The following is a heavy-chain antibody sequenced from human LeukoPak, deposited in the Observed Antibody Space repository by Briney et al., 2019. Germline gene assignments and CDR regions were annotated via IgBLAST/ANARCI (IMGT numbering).Heavy chain of an antibody. D-gene: IGHD2-15*01. Sequence: ASVKVSCKASGYTFTSYDINWVRQATGQGLEWMGWMNPNSGNTGYAQKFQGRVTMTRNTSISTAYMELSSLRSEDTAVYYCARGSDIYCSGGSCYYYWGQGTLVTVSS. CDR1: GYTFTSYD. CDR2: MNPNSGNT. V-gene: IGHV1-8*01. J-gene: IGHJ4*02. CDR3: ARGSDIYCSGGSCYYY.